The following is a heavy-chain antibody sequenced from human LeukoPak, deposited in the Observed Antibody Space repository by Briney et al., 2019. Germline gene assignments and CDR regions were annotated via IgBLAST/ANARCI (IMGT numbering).Heavy chain of an antibody. V-gene: IGHV3-21*01. D-gene: IGHD2-15*01. J-gene: IGHJ4*02. CDR1: GFTFSSYS. CDR2: ISSSSSYT. CDR3: ARQNSAGTYCSGGNCYSIHDY. Sequence: PGGSLRLSCAASGFTFSSYSMNWVRQAPGKGLEWVSSISSSSSYTYYADSVKGRFTISRDNAKNSLYLQMNSLRAEDTALYYCARQNSAGTYCSGGNCYSIHDYWGQGTLVTVSS.